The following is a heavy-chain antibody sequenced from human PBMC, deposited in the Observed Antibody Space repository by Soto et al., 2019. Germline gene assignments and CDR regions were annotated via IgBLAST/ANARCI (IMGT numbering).Heavy chain of an antibody. V-gene: IGHV4-34*01. CDR2: INHSGSA. J-gene: IGHJ6*02. CDR3: ARGPRYFDWLSPPYYYGMDV. D-gene: IGHD3-9*01. CDR1: GGSFSGYY. Sequence: SETLSLTCAVYGGSFSGYYWSWIRQPPGKGLEWIGEINHSGSANYNPSLKSRVTISVDTSKNQFSLKLSSVTAADTAVYYCARGPRYFDWLSPPYYYGMDVWGQGTTVTVS.